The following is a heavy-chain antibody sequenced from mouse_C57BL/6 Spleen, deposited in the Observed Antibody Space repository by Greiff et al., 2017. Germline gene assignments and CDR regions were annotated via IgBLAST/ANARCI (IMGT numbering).Heavy chain of an antibody. J-gene: IGHJ4*01. V-gene: IGHV1-80*01. D-gene: IGHD2-3*01. Sequence: VKLVESGAELVKPGASVKISCKASGYAFSSYWMNWVKQRPGKGLEWIGQIYPGDGDTNYNGKFKGKATLTADKASSTAYMQLSSLTSEDSAVYFCARSAGDGYYYAMDYWGQGTSVTVSS. CDR1: GYAFSSYW. CDR3: ARSAGDGYYYAMDY. CDR2: IYPGDGDT.